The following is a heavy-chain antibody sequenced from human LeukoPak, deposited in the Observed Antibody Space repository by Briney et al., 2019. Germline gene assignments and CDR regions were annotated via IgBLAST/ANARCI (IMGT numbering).Heavy chain of an antibody. J-gene: IGHJ4*02. V-gene: IGHV4-38-2*02. CDR2: IYHSGST. Sequence: PSETLSLTCTVSGYSISSGYYWGWIRQPPGKGLEWIGSIYHSGSTYYNPSLKSRVTISVDTSKNQFSLKLSSVTAADTAVYYCARDGTYYYDSSGYFDYWGQGTLVTVSS. CDR3: ARDGTYYYDSSGYFDY. CDR1: GYSISSGYY. D-gene: IGHD3-22*01.